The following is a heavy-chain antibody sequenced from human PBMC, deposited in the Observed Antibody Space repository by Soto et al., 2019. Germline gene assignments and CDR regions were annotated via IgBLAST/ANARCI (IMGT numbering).Heavy chain of an antibody. CDR3: ARDSSASATSYSFDN. D-gene: IGHD3-10*01. J-gene: IGHJ4*02. CDR2: INPNGGGT. Sequence: QVQLVQSGAEVQKPGASVKVSCKASGYKFINHYIHWVRQAPGVGLEWMGIINPNGGGTDYAQKFQDRVTMTTDTYMTTVHMDLNSFTSEDTAVYFCARDSSASATSYSFDNWGQGTLVSVSS. CDR1: GYKFINHY. V-gene: IGHV1-46*01.